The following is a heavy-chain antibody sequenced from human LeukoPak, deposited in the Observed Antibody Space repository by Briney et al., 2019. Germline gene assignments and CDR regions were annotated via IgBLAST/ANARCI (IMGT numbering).Heavy chain of an antibody. CDR2: IYTSGST. V-gene: IGHV4-61*09. CDR3: ARLGDYGDYVDY. D-gene: IGHD4-17*01. Sequence: SETLSLTCTVSGGSITSGSYYWSWVRQPAGKGLEWIGHIYTSGSTNYNPSLKSRVTISVDTSKNQFSLKLSSVTAADTAVYYCARLGDYGDYVDYWGQGTLVTVSS. J-gene: IGHJ4*02. CDR1: GGSITSGSYY.